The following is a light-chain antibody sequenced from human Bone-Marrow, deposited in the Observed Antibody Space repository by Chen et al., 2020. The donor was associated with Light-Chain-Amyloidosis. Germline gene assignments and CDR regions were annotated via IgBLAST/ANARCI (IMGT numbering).Light chain of an antibody. CDR3: QSSDTSLSSPVI. J-gene: IGLJ2*01. CDR1: SSNTGARYD. CDR2: DDK. V-gene: IGLV1-40*01. Sequence: QSVLMQPPSVSGATGQRVTISCIVNSSNTGARYDIHWYQQIPGKAPKLLMYDDKIRASGVPDRISGSRSGTSASLVIAGLQPDDEADYYCQSSDTSLSSPVIFGGGTKLTVL.